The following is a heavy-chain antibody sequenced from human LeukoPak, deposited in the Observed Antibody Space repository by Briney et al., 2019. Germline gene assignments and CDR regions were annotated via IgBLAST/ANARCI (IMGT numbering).Heavy chain of an antibody. CDR2: INPSGGST. CDR1: GYTFTSYY. Sequence: ASVKVSCKASGYTFTSYYMHWVRQAPGQGLEWMGIINPSGGSTRYAQKFQGRVTMTRDTSTSTVYMELSSLRSEDTAVYYCARDLYQLLPFDYWGQGTLVTVSS. D-gene: IGHD2-2*01. J-gene: IGHJ4*02. V-gene: IGHV1-46*01. CDR3: ARDLYQLLPFDY.